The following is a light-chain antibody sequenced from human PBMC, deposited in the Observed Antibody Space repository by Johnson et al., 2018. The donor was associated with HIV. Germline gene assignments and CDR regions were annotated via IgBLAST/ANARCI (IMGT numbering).Light chain of an antibody. CDR1: SSNIGNNY. V-gene: IGLV1-51*01. J-gene: IGLJ1*01. CDR2: DNN. Sequence: QSVLTQPPSVSAAPRQKVTISCSGSSSNIGNNYVSWYQQLPGTAPKLLIYDNNKRPSGIPDRFSGSKSGTSATLGITGLQTGDEADYYCGTWDSSLSAGIVFGTGTKGTGL. CDR3: GTWDSSLSAGIV.